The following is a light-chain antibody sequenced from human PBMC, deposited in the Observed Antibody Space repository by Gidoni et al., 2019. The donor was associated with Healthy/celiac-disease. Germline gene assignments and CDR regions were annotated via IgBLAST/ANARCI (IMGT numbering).Light chain of an antibody. V-gene: IGKV3-20*01. J-gene: IGKJ2*01. CDR2: CAS. CDR3: QQYGSSPWT. CDR1: QSVSSSY. Sequence: IVLTQAPGTLSLSPGERATLSCRASQSVSSSYLAWYQQKPGQAPRRLIYCASSRATGIPDRFSGSGSGTDFTLTISRLEPEDFAVYYCQQYGSSPWTFGQGTKLEIK.